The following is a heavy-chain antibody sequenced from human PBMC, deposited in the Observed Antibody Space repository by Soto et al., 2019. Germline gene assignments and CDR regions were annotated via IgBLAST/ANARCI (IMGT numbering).Heavy chain of an antibody. CDR3: AKVGKTYYDFWSGYYPQYYFDY. D-gene: IGHD3-3*01. V-gene: IGHV3-30*18. Sequence: GGSLRLSCAASGFTFSSYGMHWVRQAPGKGLEWVAVISYDGSNKYYADSVKGRFTISRDNSKNTLYLQMNSLRAEDTAVYYCAKVGKTYYDFWSGYYPQYYFDYWGQGTLVTVSS. CDR2: ISYDGSNK. J-gene: IGHJ4*02. CDR1: GFTFSSYG.